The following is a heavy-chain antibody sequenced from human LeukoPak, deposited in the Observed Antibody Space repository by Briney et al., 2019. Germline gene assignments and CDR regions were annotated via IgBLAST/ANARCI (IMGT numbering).Heavy chain of an antibody. D-gene: IGHD5-12*01. V-gene: IGHV1-8*01. CDR1: GYSFTSYD. Sequence: ASVKVSCKASGYSFTSYDINWVRQATGQGLEWMGWMNPNSGNVGSAQKFLGRLTMTRSTSISTAYMELSSLRSEDTAVYYCARGRWDIVATILDHWGQGTLVTVSS. CDR2: MNPNSGNV. J-gene: IGHJ4*02. CDR3: ARGRWDIVATILDH.